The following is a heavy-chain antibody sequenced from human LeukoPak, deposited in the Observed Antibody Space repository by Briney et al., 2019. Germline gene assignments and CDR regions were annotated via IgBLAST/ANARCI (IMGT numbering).Heavy chain of an antibody. J-gene: IGHJ4*02. Sequence: KTSETLSLTCTVSGGSISSGGYYWSWIRQHPGKGLEWIGYIYYSGITYYNPSLKGRITISVDTSKNQFSLKLSSVTAADTAVYYCASELGDGDYSDWGQGTLVTVSS. D-gene: IGHD4-17*01. CDR1: GGSISSGGYY. CDR3: ASELGDGDYSD. CDR2: IYYSGIT. V-gene: IGHV4-31*03.